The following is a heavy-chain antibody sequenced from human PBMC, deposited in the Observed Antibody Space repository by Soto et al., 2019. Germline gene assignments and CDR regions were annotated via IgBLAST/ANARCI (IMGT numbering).Heavy chain of an antibody. CDR2: IYYTGST. D-gene: IGHD1-1*01. V-gene: IGHV4-30-4*01. J-gene: IGHJ1*01. CDR3: ARERAREGNRPFHP. Sequence: SETLSLTCAVSSGSISSGDYYWSWIRQPPGKGLEWIGSIYYTGSTYYRPSLKSRVAISVDTSKNQFSLKMRSVTAADTAIYYCARERAREGNRPFHPWGQGTLVTVSS. CDR1: SGSISSGDYY.